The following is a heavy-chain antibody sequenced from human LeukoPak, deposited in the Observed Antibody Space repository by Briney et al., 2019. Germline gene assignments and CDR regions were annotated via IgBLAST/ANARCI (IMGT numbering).Heavy chain of an antibody. CDR1: GFTFSTYS. CDR3: ASQGYDSSGYYRSYPGSVDY. Sequence: PGGSLRLSCVDSGFTFSTYSMNWVRQAPGKGLEWVSSISSSSSYIYYGDSVKGRFTISRDNAKNSLYLQMNSLRAEDTAVYYCASQGYDSSGYYRSYPGSVDYWGQGTLVTVSS. J-gene: IGHJ4*02. V-gene: IGHV3-21*01. D-gene: IGHD3-22*01. CDR2: ISSSSSYI.